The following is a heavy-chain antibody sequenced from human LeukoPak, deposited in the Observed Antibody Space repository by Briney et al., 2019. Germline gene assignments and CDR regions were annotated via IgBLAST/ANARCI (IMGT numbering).Heavy chain of an antibody. D-gene: IGHD3-22*01. J-gene: IGHJ4*02. CDR3: ARVRRYYDSSGYPSRLFDY. Sequence: PSETLSLTCTVSGGSISSYYWSWIRQPPGKGLEWIGYIYYSGSTNYNPSPKSGVTISVDTSKKQFSLKLTSVTAADTAVYYCARVRRYYDSSGYPSRLFDYWGQGTLVTVSS. V-gene: IGHV4-59*01. CDR1: GGSISSYY. CDR2: IYYSGST.